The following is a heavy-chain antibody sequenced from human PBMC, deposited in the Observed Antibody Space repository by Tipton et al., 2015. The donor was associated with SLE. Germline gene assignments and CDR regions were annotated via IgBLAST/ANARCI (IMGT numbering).Heavy chain of an antibody. CDR1: GDSIRTTNYY. V-gene: IGHV4-39*07. D-gene: IGHD6-19*01. J-gene: IGHJ2*01. CDR3: ARGVRIAVVKGWYFDL. Sequence: TLSLTCTVSGDSIRTTNYYWGCIRQPPGKGLEWVGTVYYSGTTDYNPSLKSRVTISVDTSKNQFSLKLNSVTAADTAVYYCARGVRIAVVKGWYFDLWGRGTLVTVSS. CDR2: VYYSGTT.